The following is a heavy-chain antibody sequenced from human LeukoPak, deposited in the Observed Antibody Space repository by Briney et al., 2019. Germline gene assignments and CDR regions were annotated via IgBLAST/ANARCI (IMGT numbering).Heavy chain of an antibody. J-gene: IGHJ3*02. V-gene: IGHV4-4*07. CDR1: GGSISSYY. D-gene: IGHD6-19*01. CDR2: IYTSGST. Sequence: SETLSLTCTVSGGSISSYYWSWIRQPAGKELEWIGRIYTSGSTNYNPSLKSRVTMSVDTSKNQFSLKLSSVTAADTAVYYCARDPHGSGWTLQGDAFDIWGQGTMVTVSS. CDR3: ARDPHGSGWTLQGDAFDI.